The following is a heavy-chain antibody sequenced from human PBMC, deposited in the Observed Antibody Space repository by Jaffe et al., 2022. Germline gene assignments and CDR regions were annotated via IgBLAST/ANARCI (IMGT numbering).Heavy chain of an antibody. Sequence: EVQLVESGGGLVQPGRSLRLSCAASGFTFDDYAMHWVRQAPGKGLEWVSGISWNSGSIGYADSVKGRFTISRDNAKNSLYLQMNSLRAEDTALYYCAKDMMEQQLVLDGCAFDIWGQGTMVTVSS. CDR2: ISWNSGSI. CDR1: GFTFDDYA. J-gene: IGHJ3*02. D-gene: IGHD6-13*01. V-gene: IGHV3-9*01. CDR3: AKDMMEQQLVLDGCAFDI.